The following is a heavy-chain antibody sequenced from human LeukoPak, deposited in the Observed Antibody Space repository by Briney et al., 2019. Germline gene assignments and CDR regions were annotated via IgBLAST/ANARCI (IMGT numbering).Heavy chain of an antibody. Sequence: KSSETLSLTCAVSGGSINSGDYYWSWIRQPPGKGLEWIGYIYYSGNTYYNPSLKSRVTISLDTSKNQFSLKLSSVTAADTAVYYCARDLSPHGFDPWGQGTLVTVSS. J-gene: IGHJ5*02. V-gene: IGHV4-30-4*01. CDR1: GGSINSGDYY. CDR3: ARDLSPHGFDP. CDR2: IYYSGNT.